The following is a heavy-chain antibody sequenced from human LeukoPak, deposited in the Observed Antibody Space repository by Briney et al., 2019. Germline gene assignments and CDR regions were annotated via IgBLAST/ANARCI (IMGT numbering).Heavy chain of an antibody. CDR2: INDSGDST. CDR3: AKDARRSDGWYFFDH. J-gene: IGHJ4*02. CDR1: GFAFSSQA. V-gene: IGHV3-23*01. D-gene: IGHD6-19*01. Sequence: PGWSLRLSCAASGFAFSSQAMGWVRQAPAKGLDWVSVINDSGDSTYYADSVKGRFTISRDNSKNTLYLQMFSLRAEDTAIYYCAKDARRSDGWYFFDHWGQGTLVTVSS.